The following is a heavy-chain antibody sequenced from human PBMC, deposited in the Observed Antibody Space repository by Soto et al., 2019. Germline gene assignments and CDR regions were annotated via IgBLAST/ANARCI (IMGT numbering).Heavy chain of an antibody. V-gene: IGHV4-59*01. Sequence: SETLSLTCTVSGGSISSYYWSWIRQPPGKGLEWIGYIYYSGSTNYNTSLKSRVTISVDTSKNQFSLKLSSVTAAHTALYYCARLRLSSGWYDGVYWGQGPLVTSPQ. D-gene: IGHD6-19*01. CDR2: IYYSGST. CDR1: GGSISSYY. CDR3: ARLRLSSGWYDGVY. J-gene: IGHJ4*02.